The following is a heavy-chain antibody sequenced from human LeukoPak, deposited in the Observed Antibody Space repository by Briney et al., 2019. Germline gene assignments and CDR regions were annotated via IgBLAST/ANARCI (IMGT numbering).Heavy chain of an antibody. J-gene: IGHJ4*02. V-gene: IGHV3-74*01. D-gene: IGHD6-19*01. CDR2: IINDGTLT. CDR1: GFTFSKYW. Sequence: PGGSLRLSCAASGFTFSKYWMLWVRQAPGKGLESVSRIINDGTLTTYADSVKGRFTVSRDNADNTMFLQMNSVRDEDTAVYYCATKQWLAPPPDSWGQGTPVTVSS. CDR3: ATKQWLAPPPDS.